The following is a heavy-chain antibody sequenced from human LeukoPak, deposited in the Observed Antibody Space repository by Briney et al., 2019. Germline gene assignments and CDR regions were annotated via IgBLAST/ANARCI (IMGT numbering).Heavy chain of an antibody. CDR3: ARRGDSVLYDILTGYPKHAFDY. V-gene: IGHV3-7*01. J-gene: IGHJ4*02. D-gene: IGHD3-9*01. CDR2: IKQDGSEK. Sequence: PGGSLRLSCAASGFTFSSYWMSWVRQAPGKGLEWVANIKQDGSEKYYVDSVKGRFTISRDNAKNSLYLQMNSLRAEDTAVYYCARRGDSVLYDILTGYPKHAFDYWGQGTLVTVSS. CDR1: GFTFSSYW.